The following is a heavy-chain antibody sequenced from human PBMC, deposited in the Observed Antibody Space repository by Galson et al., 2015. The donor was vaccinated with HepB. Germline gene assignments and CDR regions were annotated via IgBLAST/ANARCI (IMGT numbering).Heavy chain of an antibody. Sequence: LRLSCAASGFTFDDYAMHWVRQAPGKGLEWVSGISWNSGSIGYADSVKGRFTISRDNAKNSLYLQMNSLRAEDTALYYCAKDSGGYDSIFDYWGQGTLVTVSS. V-gene: IGHV3-9*01. CDR2: ISWNSGSI. CDR3: AKDSGGYDSIFDY. J-gene: IGHJ4*02. D-gene: IGHD5-12*01. CDR1: GFTFDDYA.